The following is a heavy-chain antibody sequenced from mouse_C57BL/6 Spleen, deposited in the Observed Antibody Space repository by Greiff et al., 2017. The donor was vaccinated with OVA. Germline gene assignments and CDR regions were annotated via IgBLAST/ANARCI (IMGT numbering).Heavy chain of an antibody. CDR2: IRLKSDNYAT. V-gene: IGHV6-3*01. J-gene: IGHJ1*03. CDR1: GFTFSNYW. CDR3: TLGRYFDV. Sequence: EVQVVESGGGLVQPGGSMKLSCVASGFTFSNYWMNWVRQSPEKGLEWVAQIRLKSDNYATHYAESVKGRFTISRDDSNSSVYLQMNNLRAEDTGIYYCTLGRYFDVWGTGTTVTVSS. D-gene: IGHD4-1*01.